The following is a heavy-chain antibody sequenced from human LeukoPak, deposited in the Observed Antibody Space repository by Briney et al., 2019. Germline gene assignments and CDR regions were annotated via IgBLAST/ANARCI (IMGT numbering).Heavy chain of an antibody. D-gene: IGHD6-19*01. Sequence: GGSLRLSCAASGFTFSSRAVSWVRQAPGKGLEWVSSITGSGDLTYYADSVRGRFTTSRDNSKNTLYLQMNSLRADDTAVYYCSIDEAVAGGSDYWGQGSPVTVSS. CDR3: SIDEAVAGGSDY. J-gene: IGHJ4*02. CDR1: GFTFSSRA. V-gene: IGHV3-23*01. CDR2: ITGSGDLT.